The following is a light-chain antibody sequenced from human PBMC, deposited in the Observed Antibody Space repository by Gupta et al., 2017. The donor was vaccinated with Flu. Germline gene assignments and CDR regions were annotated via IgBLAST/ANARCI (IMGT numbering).Light chain of an antibody. CDR3: SLYTSSSTFYV. CDR1: SSDVGSYNR. J-gene: IGLJ1*01. Sequence: TGTSSDVGSYNRVSWYQQPPGTAPKLMIYEVSNRPSRVPDRFSGSKSGNTASLTISGLQAEDEADYYCSLYTSSSTFYVFGTGTKVTVL. V-gene: IGLV2-18*01. CDR2: EVS.